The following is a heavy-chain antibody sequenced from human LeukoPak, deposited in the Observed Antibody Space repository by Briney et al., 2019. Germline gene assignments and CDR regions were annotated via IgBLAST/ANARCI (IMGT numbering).Heavy chain of an antibody. CDR1: GFTFSSYW. D-gene: IGHD4-17*01. V-gene: IGHV3-7*01. J-gene: IGHJ3*02. CDR3: ARGDFHDYGDYVDAFDI. CDR2: IKQDGSEK. Sequence: GGSLRLSCAASGFTFSSYWLSWVRQAPGKGLEWVANIKQDGSEKYYVDSVKGRFTISRDNAKNSLYLQMNSLRAEDTAVYYCARGDFHDYGDYVDAFDIWGQGTMVTVSS.